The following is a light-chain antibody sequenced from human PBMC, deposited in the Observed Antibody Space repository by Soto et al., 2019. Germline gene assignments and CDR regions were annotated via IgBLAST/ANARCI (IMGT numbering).Light chain of an antibody. J-gene: IGLJ2*01. CDR2: EVS. V-gene: IGLV2-14*01. CDR1: SSDVGRYNY. CDR3: SSYTSSSTLV. Sequence: QSALTQPASVSGSPGQSITISCTGTSSDVGRYNYVSWYQQHPGKAPKLMIYEVSNRPSGISNHFSGSKSGNTASLTISGLQAEDEADYYCSSYTSSSTLVFGGGTKLTVL.